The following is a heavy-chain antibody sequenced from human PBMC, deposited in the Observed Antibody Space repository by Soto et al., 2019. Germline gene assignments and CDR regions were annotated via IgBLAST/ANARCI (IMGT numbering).Heavy chain of an antibody. J-gene: IGHJ4*02. CDR1: GGSISNYF. CDR3: ARGGQDFWSRPLDY. V-gene: IGHV4-4*07. Sequence: SETLSLTCTVSGGSISNYFCNWIRQPAGKGLEWIGRIDNSGSTNYNPSLKSRITMSADTSRNQFSLKLNSVTAADTAVDYCARGGQDFWSRPLDYWGQGVLVTVSS. CDR2: IDNSGST. D-gene: IGHD3-3*01.